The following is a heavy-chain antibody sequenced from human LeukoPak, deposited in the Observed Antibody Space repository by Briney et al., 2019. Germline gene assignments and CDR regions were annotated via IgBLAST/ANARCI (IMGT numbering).Heavy chain of an antibody. V-gene: IGHV3-74*01. J-gene: IGHJ4*02. CDR1: GVIFSSYW. Sequence: GGSLRLSCAASGVIFSSYWMHWVRQTPGKGLVWVSRINRDGSSTSYADSVKGRFTISRDNAKNTLYLQMNSLRAEDTAVYYCTRGGGYSYGSFDYWGQGTLVTVSS. CDR3: TRGGGYSYGSFDY. CDR2: INRDGSST. D-gene: IGHD5-18*01.